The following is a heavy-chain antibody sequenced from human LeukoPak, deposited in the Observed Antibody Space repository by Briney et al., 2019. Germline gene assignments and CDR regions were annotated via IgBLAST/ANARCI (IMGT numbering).Heavy chain of an antibody. CDR3: ARSPITMVRTGLKYYWFDL. CDR1: GGTFSSYA. J-gene: IGHJ5*02. Sequence: SVKVSCKASGGTFSSYAISWVRQAPGQGLEWMGGIIPIFGTANYAQKFQGRVTITTDESTSTAYMELSSLRSEDTAVYYCARSPITMVRTGLKYYWFDLWGQGTLVTVSS. D-gene: IGHD3-10*01. CDR2: IIPIFGTA. V-gene: IGHV1-69*05.